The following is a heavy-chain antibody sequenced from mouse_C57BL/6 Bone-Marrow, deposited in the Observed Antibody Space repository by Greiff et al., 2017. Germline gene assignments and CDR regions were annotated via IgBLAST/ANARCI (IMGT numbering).Heavy chain of an antibody. D-gene: IGHD1-1*01. V-gene: IGHV15-2*01. Sequence: QVQLKQSGSELRSPGSSVKLSCKDFDSEVFPIAYMSWVRQKPGHGFEWIGGILPSIGRTIYGEKFEDKATLDADTLSNTAYLELNSLTSEDSAIYYCARDYGSSHWYFDVWGTGTTVTVSS. CDR1: DSEVFPIAY. J-gene: IGHJ1*03. CDR3: ARDYGSSHWYFDV. CDR2: ILPSIGRT.